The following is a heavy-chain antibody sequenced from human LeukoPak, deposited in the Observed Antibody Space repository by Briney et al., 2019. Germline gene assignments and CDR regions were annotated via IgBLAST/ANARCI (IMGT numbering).Heavy chain of an antibody. Sequence: GGSLRLSCAASGFTFSSYGMSWVRQAPGKGLEWVSAITGTGHITYYADSVKGRFTISRDNSKNTLYLQMNSLRAEDTALYYCARDRLGAMLSFDSWSQGTLVTVSS. CDR1: GFTFSSYG. CDR3: ARDRLGAMLSFDS. D-gene: IGHD3-16*01. V-gene: IGHV3-23*01. J-gene: IGHJ4*02. CDR2: ITGTGHIT.